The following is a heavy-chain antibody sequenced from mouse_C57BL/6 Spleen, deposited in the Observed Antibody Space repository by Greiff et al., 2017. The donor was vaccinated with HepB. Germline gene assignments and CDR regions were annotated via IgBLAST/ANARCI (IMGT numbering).Heavy chain of an antibody. J-gene: IGHJ3*01. CDR2: IDPSDSYT. D-gene: IGHD6-1*01. Sequence: QVQLQQPGAELVKPGASVKLSCKASGYTFTSYWMQWVKQRPGQGLEWIGEIDPSDSYTNYNQKFKGKATLTVETSSSTAYMQLSSLTSEDSAVYYCARSDSRGAYWGQGTLVTVSA. CDR1: GYTFTSYW. CDR3: ARSDSRGAY. V-gene: IGHV1-50*01.